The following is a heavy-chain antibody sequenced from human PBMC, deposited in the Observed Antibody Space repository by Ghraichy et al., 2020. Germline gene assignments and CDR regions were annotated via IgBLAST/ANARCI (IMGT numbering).Heavy chain of an antibody. CDR2: ISWNSGTL. J-gene: IGHJ5*02. Sequence: GGSLRLSCAASGFTFDDYAMHWVRQAPGKGLEWVSGISWNSGTLGYADSVKGRFTISRDNTKNSLHLQMNSLRIEDTALYYCAKDVQSPYWYGSGGKGFDPWGQGTLVTVSS. CDR1: GFTFDDYA. CDR3: AKDVQSPYWYGSGGKGFDP. V-gene: IGHV3-9*01. D-gene: IGHD3-10*01.